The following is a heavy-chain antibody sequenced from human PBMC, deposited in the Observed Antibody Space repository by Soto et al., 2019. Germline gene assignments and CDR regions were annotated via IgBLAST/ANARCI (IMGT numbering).Heavy chain of an antibody. D-gene: IGHD2-2*02. CDR1: GFTVSSNY. J-gene: IGHJ3*02. Sequence: GGSLRLCCAASGFTVSSNYMSWVRQAPGKGLERVSVIYSGGSTYYADSVKGRFTISRDNSKNTLYLQMNSLRAEDTAVYYCAREYIVVVPAAIRRGAFDIWGQGTMVTVSS. CDR3: AREYIVVVPAAIRRGAFDI. CDR2: IYSGGST. V-gene: IGHV3-53*01.